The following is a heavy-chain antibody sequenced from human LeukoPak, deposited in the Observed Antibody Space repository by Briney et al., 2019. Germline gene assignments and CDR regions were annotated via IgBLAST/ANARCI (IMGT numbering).Heavy chain of an antibody. V-gene: IGHV3-48*03. Sequence: GGSLRLSCTASGFTFGDYAMNWVRQAPGKGLEWVSYISSSGSTIYYADSVEGRFTISRDNAKNSLYLQMNSLRAEDTAVYYCAELGITMIGGVWGKGTTVTISS. CDR2: ISSSGSTI. J-gene: IGHJ6*04. CDR3: AELGITMIGGV. CDR1: GFTFGDYA. D-gene: IGHD3-10*02.